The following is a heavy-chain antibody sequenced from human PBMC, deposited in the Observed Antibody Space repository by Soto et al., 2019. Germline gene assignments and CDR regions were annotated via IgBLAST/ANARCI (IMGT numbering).Heavy chain of an antibody. J-gene: IGHJ4*02. D-gene: IGHD3-9*01. Sequence: PSETLSLTCTVSGASISSSSFYWGWIRQPPGKGLKSIANIYYNGSTNYNPSLKSRVTISFDTSKNQFSLKLSSVTAADTAVYYCARQPDDILTGYYATPYFDYWGQGTLVTVSS. V-gene: IGHV4-39*01. CDR2: IYYNGST. CDR3: ARQPDDILTGYYATPYFDY. CDR1: GASISSSSFY.